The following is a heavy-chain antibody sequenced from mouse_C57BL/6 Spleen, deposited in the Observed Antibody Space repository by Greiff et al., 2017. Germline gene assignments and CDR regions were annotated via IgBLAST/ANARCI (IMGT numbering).Heavy chain of an antibody. V-gene: IGHV1-18*01. Sequence: EVKLQESGPELVKPGASVKIPCKASGYTFTDYNMDWVKQSHGKSLEWIGDINPNNGGTIYNQKFKGKATLTVDKSSSTAYMELRSLTSEDTAVYYCARSWYGSRYFDVWGTGTTVTVSS. D-gene: IGHD1-1*01. CDR2: INPNNGGT. J-gene: IGHJ1*03. CDR1: GYTFTDYN. CDR3: ARSWYGSRYFDV.